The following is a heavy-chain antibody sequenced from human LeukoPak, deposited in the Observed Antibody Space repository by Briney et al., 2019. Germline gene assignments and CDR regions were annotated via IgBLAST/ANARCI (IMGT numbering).Heavy chain of an antibody. CDR2: INSDGSST. V-gene: IGHV3-74*01. D-gene: IGHD3-10*01. Sequence: GGSLRLSCAASGFTLCSYWMHWVRQAPGKGLVWVSRINSDGSSTSHADSVKGRFTISRDNAKSTLYLQMNSLRAEDTAVYYCARDLTGNVLDYWGQGTLVTVSS. J-gene: IGHJ4*02. CDR3: ARDLTGNVLDY. CDR1: GFTLCSYW.